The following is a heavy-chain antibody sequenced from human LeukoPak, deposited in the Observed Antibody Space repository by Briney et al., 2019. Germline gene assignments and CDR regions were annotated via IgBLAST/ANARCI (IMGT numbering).Heavy chain of an antibody. J-gene: IGHJ5*02. D-gene: IGHD4-4*01. CDR2: IYHSGHT. CDR3: ARHPFQYPFDH. Sequence: SETLSLTCTVPGASVSSDYWSWIRQSPGKGLEWIGYIYHSGHTMSNPSLKSRVSLSLDTSNNQFSLKLSSVTAADTAVYYCARHPFQYPFDHWGQGTVVSVSS. CDR1: GASVSSDY. V-gene: IGHV4-59*08.